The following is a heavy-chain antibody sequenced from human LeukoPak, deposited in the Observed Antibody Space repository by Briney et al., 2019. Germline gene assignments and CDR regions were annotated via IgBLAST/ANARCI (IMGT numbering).Heavy chain of an antibody. J-gene: IGHJ6*03. D-gene: IGHD3-3*01. Sequence: GGSLRLSCAASGFTFSSYSMNWVRQAPGKGLEWVSSISSSSSYIYYADSVKGRFTIPRDNAKNSLYLQMSSLRAEDTAVYYCARGSEWLLYMDVWGKGTTVTVSS. CDR3: ARGSEWLLYMDV. CDR1: GFTFSSYS. V-gene: IGHV3-21*01. CDR2: ISSSSSYI.